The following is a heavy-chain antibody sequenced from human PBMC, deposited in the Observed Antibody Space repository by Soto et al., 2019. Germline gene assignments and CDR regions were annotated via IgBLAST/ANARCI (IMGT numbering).Heavy chain of an antibody. J-gene: IGHJ6*02. Sequence: PSETLSLTCTVSGGSISSYYWSWIRQPPGKGLEWIGYIYYSGSTNYNPSLKSRVTISVDTSKNQFSLKLSSVTAADTAVYYCARDHIRYDSSGYWSYYYYYGMDVWGQGTTVTVSS. CDR2: IYYSGST. D-gene: IGHD3-22*01. CDR3: ARDHIRYDSSGYWSYYYYYGMDV. V-gene: IGHV4-59*01. CDR1: GGSISSYY.